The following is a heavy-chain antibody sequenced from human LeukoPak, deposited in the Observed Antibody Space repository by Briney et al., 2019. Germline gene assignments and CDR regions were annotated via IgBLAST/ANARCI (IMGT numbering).Heavy chain of an antibody. CDR2: IYSGGST. J-gene: IGHJ4*02. CDR3: ARDHTRPRGVWLDRL. D-gene: IGHD3-16*01. V-gene: IGHV3-66*01. CDR1: GFTVSSNY. Sequence: PGGSLRLSCAASGFTVSSNYMSWVRQAPGKGLEWASVIYSGGSTYYADSVKGRFTISRDNSKNTLYLQMNSLRAEDTAVYYCARDHTRPRGVWLDRLWGQGTLVTVSS.